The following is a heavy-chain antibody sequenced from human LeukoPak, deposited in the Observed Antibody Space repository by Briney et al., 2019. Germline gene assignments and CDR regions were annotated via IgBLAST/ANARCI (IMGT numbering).Heavy chain of an antibody. D-gene: IGHD4-17*01. CDR3: ARPMTTVTTFDY. J-gene: IGHJ4*02. Sequence: GGSLRLSCAASGFTFSSYWMHWVRQAPGKGLVWVSRINSDGSSTSYADSVKGRFTISRDNAKNTLYLQMDSLRAEDTAVYYCARPMTTVTTFDYWGQGTLVTVSS. CDR1: GFTFSSYW. V-gene: IGHV3-74*01. CDR2: INSDGSST.